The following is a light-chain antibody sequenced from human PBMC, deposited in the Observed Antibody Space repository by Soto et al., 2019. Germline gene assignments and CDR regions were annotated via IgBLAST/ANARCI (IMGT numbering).Light chain of an antibody. Sequence: DVQMTQSPSSLSASAGDRVTITCRASQVIHNYLAWYQQKPGKAPSLLMYAVSSLQGGVPPRFSGSASGTNFSLTIAGLQREDFATYHCQQSYRTPYTFGQGTKLEIK. CDR2: AVS. CDR3: QQSYRTPYT. CDR1: QVIHNY. J-gene: IGKJ2*01. V-gene: IGKV1-39*01.